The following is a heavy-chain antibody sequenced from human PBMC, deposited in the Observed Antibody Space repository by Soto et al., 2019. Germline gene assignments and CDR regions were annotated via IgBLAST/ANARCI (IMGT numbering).Heavy chain of an antibody. Sequence: ASVKVSCKASGYTFTGYYMHWVRQAPGQGLEWMGWINPNSGGTNYAQKFQGWVTMTRDTSISTAYMELGRLRSDDTAVYYWARGGGGTEYPLYYYGMDVWGQGTTVTVSS. V-gene: IGHV1-2*04. CDR1: GYTFTGYY. D-gene: IGHD2-2*01. CDR2: INPNSGGT. J-gene: IGHJ6*02. CDR3: ARGGGGTEYPLYYYGMDV.